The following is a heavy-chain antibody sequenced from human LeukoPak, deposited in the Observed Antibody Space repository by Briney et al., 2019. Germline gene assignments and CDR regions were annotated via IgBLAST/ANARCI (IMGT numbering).Heavy chain of an antibody. Sequence: GGSLRLSCAASGFTFSSYSMTWVRQAPGKGLEWVSSMNSGGRYIYYADSVRGRFTISRDNAKNSLYLLMNSLRVEDTAVYYCARDRPTGASRLFVVQWGQGTLVTVSS. CDR2: MNSGGRYI. J-gene: IGHJ4*02. D-gene: IGHD3-3*01. V-gene: IGHV3-21*01. CDR1: GFTFSSYS. CDR3: ARDRPTGASRLFVVQ.